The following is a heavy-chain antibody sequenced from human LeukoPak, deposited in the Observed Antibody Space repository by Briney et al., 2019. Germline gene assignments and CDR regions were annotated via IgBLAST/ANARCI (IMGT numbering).Heavy chain of an antibody. J-gene: IGHJ6*04. D-gene: IGHD2-2*02. V-gene: IGHV4-34*01. Sequence: SETLSLTCAVYGGSFSDYYWSWIRQPPGKGLEWIGEINHSGSTNYNPSLKSRVIISVDTSKNQFSLKLSSVTAADTAVYYCASVVPPAIEVDVWSKGTTVTVSS. CDR2: INHSGST. CDR3: ASVVPPAIEVDV. CDR1: GGSFSDYY.